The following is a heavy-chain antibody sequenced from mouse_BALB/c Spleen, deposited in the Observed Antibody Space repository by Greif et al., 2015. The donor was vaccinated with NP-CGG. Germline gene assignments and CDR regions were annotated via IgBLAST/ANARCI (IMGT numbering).Heavy chain of an antibody. Sequence: EVKLMESGGDLVKPGGSLKLSCAASGFTFSSYGMSWVRQTPDKRLEWVATISSGGSYTYYPDSVKGRFTISRDNAKNTLYLQMSSLKSEDTAMYYCARHLPEDPNYYGYGWFAYWGQGTLVTVSA. V-gene: IGHV5-6*01. CDR1: GFTFSSYG. J-gene: IGHJ3*01. CDR2: ISSGGSYT. D-gene: IGHD1-2*01. CDR3: ARHLPEDPNYYGYGWFAY.